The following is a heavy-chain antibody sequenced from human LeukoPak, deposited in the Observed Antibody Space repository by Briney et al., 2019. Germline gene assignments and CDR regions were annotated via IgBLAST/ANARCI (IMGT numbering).Heavy chain of an antibody. V-gene: IGHV4-38-2*01. CDR1: GYSISSGYY. Sequence: PSETLSLTCAVSGYSISSGYYWGWIRQPPGEGLEWIGSIYHGGSTYYNPSLKSRVTMSVDTSKNQFSLKLSSVTAADTAVYYCARAYCTTTSCYGRYFDYRGQGTLVTVSS. J-gene: IGHJ4*02. CDR3: ARAYCTTTSCYGRYFDY. CDR2: IYHGGST. D-gene: IGHD2-2*01.